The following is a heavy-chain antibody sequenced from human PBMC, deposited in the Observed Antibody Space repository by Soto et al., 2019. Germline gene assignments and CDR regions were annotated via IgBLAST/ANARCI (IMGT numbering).Heavy chain of an antibody. Sequence: SETLSLTCTVSGGSINSGGYYWSWIRQHPGKGLEWIGYIYSGGSTNYNPSLKSRVTTSIDTSKNQFSLKLTSVTAADTAVYYCARGNSLFDYWGQGTLVTVSS. CDR2: IYSGGST. V-gene: IGHV4-61*08. CDR1: GGSINSGGYY. CDR3: ARGNSLFDY. J-gene: IGHJ4*02.